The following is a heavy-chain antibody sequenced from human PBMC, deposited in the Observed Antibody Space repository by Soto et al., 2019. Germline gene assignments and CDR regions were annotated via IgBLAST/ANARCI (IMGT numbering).Heavy chain of an antibody. D-gene: IGHD3-16*01. V-gene: IGHV1-18*01. CDR1: GYTFTSYG. CDR2: ISAFNGQT. Sequence: WASVEVSCKASGYTFTSYGVSWVRQAPGQGLEWMGWISAFNGQTNYIQKVQGRVTLTTEASTSTAYMELRSLRSDDTAGYYCARGGDYYYGLDVLGQGTTVTVSS. J-gene: IGHJ6*02. CDR3: ARGGDYYYGLDV.